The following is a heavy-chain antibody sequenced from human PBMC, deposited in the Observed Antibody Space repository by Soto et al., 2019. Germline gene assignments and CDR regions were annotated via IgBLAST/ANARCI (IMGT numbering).Heavy chain of an antibody. CDR2: ISSTTNYI. CDR1: GFTFSRYS. V-gene: IGHV3-21*01. CDR3: ARESEDLTSNFDY. Sequence: EVQLVESGGGLVRPGGSLRLCCAASGFTFSRYSMNRVRQAPGKGLEWVSSISSTTNYINYADSMKGRFTVSRDNAKNSVYLDMNSLSAEDTAVYYCARESEDLTSNFDYWGQGTLVTVSS. J-gene: IGHJ4*02.